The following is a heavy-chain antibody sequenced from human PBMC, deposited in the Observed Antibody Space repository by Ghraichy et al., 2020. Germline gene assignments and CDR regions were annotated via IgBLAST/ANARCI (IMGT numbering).Heavy chain of an antibody. CDR2: INHSGST. CDR3: ARGQRGYSYGFFGY. V-gene: IGHV4-34*01. Sequence: SETLSLTCAVYGGSFSGYYWSWIRQPPGKGLEWIGEINHSGSTNYNPSLKSRVTISVDTSKNQFSLKLSSVTAADTAVYYCARGQRGYSYGFFGYWGQGTLVTVSS. D-gene: IGHD5-18*01. CDR1: GGSFSGYY. J-gene: IGHJ4*02.